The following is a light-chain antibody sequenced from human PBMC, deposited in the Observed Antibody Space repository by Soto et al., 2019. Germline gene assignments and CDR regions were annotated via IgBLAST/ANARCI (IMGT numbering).Light chain of an antibody. Sequence: QSALTQPASMSGSPGQSVTISCAGTSSDIGGYNYVSWYQHHPGTPPKLIIYDVSSRPSGVSHRFSASKSGNTASLTISGLQAEDEADYYCSSFSVASPLFGTGTKVTVL. J-gene: IGLJ1*01. CDR2: DVS. CDR3: SSFSVASPL. CDR1: SSDIGGYNY. V-gene: IGLV2-14*01.